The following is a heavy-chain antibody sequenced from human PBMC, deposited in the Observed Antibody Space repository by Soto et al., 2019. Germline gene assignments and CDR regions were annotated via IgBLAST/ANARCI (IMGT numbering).Heavy chain of an antibody. CDR3: ARGAWDDYGGNWCHWYFDL. V-gene: IGHV1-69*01. CDR2: IIPIFGTA. J-gene: IGHJ2*01. D-gene: IGHD4-17*01. CDR1: GGTFSSYA. Sequence: QVQLVQSGAEVKKPGSSVKVSCKASGGTFSSYAISWVRQAPGQGLEWMGGIIPIFGTANYAQKFQGRVTITADESTSTAYMELSSLRSEDTAVYYCARGAWDDYGGNWCHWYFDLWGRGTLVTVS.